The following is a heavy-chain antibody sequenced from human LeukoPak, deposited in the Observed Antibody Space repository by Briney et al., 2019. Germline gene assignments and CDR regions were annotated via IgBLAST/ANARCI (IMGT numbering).Heavy chain of an antibody. J-gene: IGHJ5*02. Sequence: PSETLSLTCTVSGDSIGTYYWSWIRQPPGKGLEWIGYVYHSGTTDYNPSLKNRVSISVDTSKNQFSLNLRSVTAADTAVYYCAKGVIIGSNWFDPWGQGILVPVSS. CDR2: VYHSGTT. CDR3: AKGVIIGSNWFDP. D-gene: IGHD2/OR15-2a*01. V-gene: IGHV4-59*01. CDR1: GDSIGTYY.